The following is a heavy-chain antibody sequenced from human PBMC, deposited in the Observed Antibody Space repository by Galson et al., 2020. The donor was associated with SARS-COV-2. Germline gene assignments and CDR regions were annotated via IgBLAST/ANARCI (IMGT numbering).Heavy chain of an antibody. V-gene: IGHV6-1*01. D-gene: IGHD7-27*01. CDR3: ARDRPLHWEQMFYFDN. CDR2: TYYRSKWYD. J-gene: IGHJ4*02. CDR1: GDSVSSYTAA. Sequence: SQTLSLTCVIYGDSVSSYTAAWNWIRQSPSRGLEWLGKTYYRSKWYDHYAESVKSRMTIEPDTSKNQISLQLNSVTPDDTAVYYCARDRPLHWEQMFYFDNWGQGTLVTVSS.